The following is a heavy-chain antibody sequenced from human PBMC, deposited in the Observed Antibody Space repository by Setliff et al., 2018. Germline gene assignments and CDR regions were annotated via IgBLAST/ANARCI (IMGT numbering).Heavy chain of an antibody. CDR2: IYSGGTT. V-gene: IGHV4-39*01. D-gene: IGHD1-1*01. Sequence: PSETLSLTCKVSGDSMNSGVYYWAWIRQPPGKGLEWIGRIYSGGTTYYNSSLKSRVTISVDTSKSQFSLRLNSVTAADTAVYNCARTGTYRYFDYWGRGTLVTVSS. CDR1: GDSMNSGVYY. J-gene: IGHJ4*02. CDR3: ARTGTYRYFDY.